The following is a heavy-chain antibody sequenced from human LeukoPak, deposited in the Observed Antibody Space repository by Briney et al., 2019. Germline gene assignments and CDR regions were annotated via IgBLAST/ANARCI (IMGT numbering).Heavy chain of an antibody. CDR3: AKYSSSSVYFQD. V-gene: IGHV4-30-2*01. CDR1: GGSISSGVYY. J-gene: IGHJ1*01. Sequence: SQTLSLTCTVSGGSISSGVYYWSWIRQPPGKGLEWIGYIYHSGSTYYNPSLKSRVTISVDRSKNQFSLKLSSVTAADTAVYYCAKYSSSSVYFQDWGQGTLVTVSS. CDR2: IYHSGST. D-gene: IGHD6-6*01.